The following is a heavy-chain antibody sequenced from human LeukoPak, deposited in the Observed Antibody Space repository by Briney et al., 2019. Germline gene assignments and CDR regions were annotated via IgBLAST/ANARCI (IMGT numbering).Heavy chain of an antibody. CDR1: GGSISSGSYY. Sequence: SETLSLTCTVSGGSISSGSYYWSWIRQPAGNGLEWIGRIYTSGSTNYNPSLKSRVTISVDTSKNQFSLKLSSVTAADTAVYYCARTYGGNSPIHYYYYMDVWGKGTTVTVSS. CDR3: ARTYGGNSPIHYYYYMDV. V-gene: IGHV4-61*02. CDR2: IYTSGST. D-gene: IGHD4-23*01. J-gene: IGHJ6*03.